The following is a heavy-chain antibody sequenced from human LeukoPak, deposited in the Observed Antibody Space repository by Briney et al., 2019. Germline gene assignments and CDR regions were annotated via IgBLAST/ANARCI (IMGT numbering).Heavy chain of an antibody. D-gene: IGHD2-8*01. Sequence: GESLKISCKGSGYSFTSYWISWVRQMPGKGLEWMGRIDPSDSYTNYSPSFQGHVTISADKSISTAYLQWSSLMASDTAMYYCATQVSDCTNGVCPFDYWGQGTLVTVSS. CDR1: GYSFTSYW. V-gene: IGHV5-10-1*01. CDR2: IDPSDSYT. CDR3: ATQVSDCTNGVCPFDY. J-gene: IGHJ4*02.